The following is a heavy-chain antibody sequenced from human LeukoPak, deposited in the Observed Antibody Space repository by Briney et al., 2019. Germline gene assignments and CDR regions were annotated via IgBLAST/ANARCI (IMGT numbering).Heavy chain of an antibody. Sequence: SSETLSLTCIVSGASISSCCHYWGWIRQPPGMGLEWIGSIYYSGTTYYNPSLKSRVTISVDTSKNQFSLKLSFVTAADTAMYFCARHDYNSGSPNINWFDPWGQGTLVTVSS. CDR1: GASISSCCHY. J-gene: IGHJ5*02. CDR2: IYYSGTT. D-gene: IGHD3-10*01. V-gene: IGHV4-39*01. CDR3: ARHDYNSGSPNINWFDP.